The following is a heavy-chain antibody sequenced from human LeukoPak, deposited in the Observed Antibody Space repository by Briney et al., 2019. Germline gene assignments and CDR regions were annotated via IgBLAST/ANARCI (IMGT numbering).Heavy chain of an antibody. J-gene: IGHJ4*02. CDR1: GYTFTRYG. CDR3: AGSRLLLDY. D-gene: IGHD2-21*02. CDR2: ISAYNGNT. V-gene: IGHV1-18*01. Sequence: GASVKISCKASGYTFTRYGISWVRPAPGQGLEWMGWISAYNGNTNYAQKFQGRVTMTGDTSTSTVYMELSSLRPEDTAVYYCAGSRLLLDYWGQGTRVTVSS.